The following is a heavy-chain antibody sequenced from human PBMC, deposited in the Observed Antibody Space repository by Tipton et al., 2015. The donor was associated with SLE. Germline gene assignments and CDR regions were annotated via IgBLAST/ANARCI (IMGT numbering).Heavy chain of an antibody. V-gene: IGHV4-34*01. CDR2: INHSGST. CDR1: GGFFSGNY. CDR3: ARGPFDI. J-gene: IGHJ3*02. Sequence: GLVKPSETLSLTCAVYGGFFSGNYWSWIRQSPGKGLEWIGEINHSGSTKYNPSLKSRVTISVDTSKNQFSLNLTSVTAADTAVYYCARGPFDIWGQGTMVTVSS.